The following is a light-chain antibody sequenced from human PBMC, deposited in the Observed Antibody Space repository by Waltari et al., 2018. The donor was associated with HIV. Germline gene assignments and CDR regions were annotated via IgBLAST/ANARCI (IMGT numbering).Light chain of an antibody. Sequence: SYVLTQPPSVSVAPGQTATITCGAHNIGSKSVHWYQQNAGQSPVLVVYDGSVRPSGTPERISGSKFGNTATLTISGVEAGDEADYYCQVWDSRGDPVIFGGGTKLTVL. CDR1: NIGSKS. CDR3: QVWDSRGDPVI. J-gene: IGLJ2*01. V-gene: IGLV3-21*02. CDR2: DGS.